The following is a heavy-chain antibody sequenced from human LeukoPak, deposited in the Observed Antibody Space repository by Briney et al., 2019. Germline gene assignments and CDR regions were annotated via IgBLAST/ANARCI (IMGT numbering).Heavy chain of an antibody. J-gene: IGHJ6*03. V-gene: IGHV1-18*01. D-gene: IGHD6-13*01. CDR3: ARSFPYSSSWYDYYYYYMDV. CDR2: ISAYNGNT. CDR1: GYSFTSYG. Sequence: ASVKVSCKGSGYSFTSYGISWVRQAPGQGLEWMGWISAYNGNTNYAQKLQGRVTMTTDTSTSTAYMELRSLRSDDTAVYYCARSFPYSSSWYDYYYYYMDVWGKGTTVTVSS.